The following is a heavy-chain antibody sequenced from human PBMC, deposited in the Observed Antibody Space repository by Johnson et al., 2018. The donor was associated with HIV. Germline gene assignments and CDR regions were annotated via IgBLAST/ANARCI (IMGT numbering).Heavy chain of an antibody. CDR1: GFTFSDHA. D-gene: IGHD6-19*01. V-gene: IGHV3-30-3*01. Sequence: QVKLVESGGGVVHPGRSLRVSCAASGFTFSDHAIHWVRQAPGKGLEWVAVISYDASNKYYGDSVKGRFTISRDNSKKKVFLQMNSLRHEDTAVYYCVRDVGSSGWYDSLVTDMWGQGTMVTVSS. CDR2: ISYDASNK. J-gene: IGHJ3*02. CDR3: VRDVGSSGWYDSLVTDM.